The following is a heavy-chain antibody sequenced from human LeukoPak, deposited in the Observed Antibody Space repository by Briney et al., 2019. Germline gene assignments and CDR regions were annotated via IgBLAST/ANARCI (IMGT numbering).Heavy chain of an antibody. CDR1: GGSISSYY. J-gene: IGHJ3*02. CDR3: ARAGVVPAADDAFDI. D-gene: IGHD2-2*01. Sequence: SETLSLTCTVSGGSISSYYLSWIRQPPGKGLEWIGYIYYSGSTNYNPSLKSRVTISVDTSKNQFSLRLSSVTAADTAGYYCARAGVVPAADDAFDIWGQGTMVTVSS. V-gene: IGHV4-59*01. CDR2: IYYSGST.